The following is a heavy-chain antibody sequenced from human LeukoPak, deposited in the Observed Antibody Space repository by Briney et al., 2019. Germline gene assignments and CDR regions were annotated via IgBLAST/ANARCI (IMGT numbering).Heavy chain of an antibody. J-gene: IGHJ6*02. CDR2: ISSSGSTI. CDR3: ARVQYWGSSRTYGMDV. Sequence: PGGSLRLSSAASGFTFSSYEMNWVRQAPGKGLEWVSYISSSGSTIYYADSVKGRFTISRDNAKNSLYLQMNSLRAEDTAVYYCARVQYWGSSRTYGMDVWGQGTTVTVSS. CDR1: GFTFSSYE. V-gene: IGHV3-48*03. D-gene: IGHD7-27*01.